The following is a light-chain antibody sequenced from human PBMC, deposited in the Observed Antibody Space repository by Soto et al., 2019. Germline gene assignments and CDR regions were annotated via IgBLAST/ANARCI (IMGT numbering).Light chain of an antibody. Sequence: EIVMTQSPVTLSVSPGERATLSCRASQGVSSYLAWYQQMPGQAPRLLIYDASNRATGIPARFSGSGSGTDFTLTISSLEPEDFAVYYCQQRSNWRALTFGGGTKVDI. CDR3: QQRSNWRALT. V-gene: IGKV3-11*01. CDR2: DAS. J-gene: IGKJ4*01. CDR1: QGVSSY.